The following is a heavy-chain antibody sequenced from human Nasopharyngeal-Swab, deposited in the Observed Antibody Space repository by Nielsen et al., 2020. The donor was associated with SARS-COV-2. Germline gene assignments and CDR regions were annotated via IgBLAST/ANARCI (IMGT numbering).Heavy chain of an antibody. CDR1: GGSITGYY. Sequence: SETLSLTCTVSGGSITGYYWSWIRQPPGKGLEWIGNIYYTGSTKYNPSLKSRVTISIDASKYQFSLKLTSVTAADTAGYYCARDRPNYGMDVWGRGTTVTVS. CDR2: IYYTGST. CDR3: ARDRPNYGMDV. J-gene: IGHJ6*02. V-gene: IGHV4-59*01.